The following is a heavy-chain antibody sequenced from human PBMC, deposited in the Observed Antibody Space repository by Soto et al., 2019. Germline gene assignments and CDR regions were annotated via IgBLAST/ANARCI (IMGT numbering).Heavy chain of an antibody. CDR3: ARELIGIFDY. CDR1: GFTFSSYG. CDR2: IWYDGSNK. Sequence: QVQLVESGGGVVQPGRSLRLSCAASGFTFSSYGMHWVRQAPGKGLEWVAVIWYDGSNKYYADSVKGRFTISRDNSKNTLYLQMNGLRAEDTAVYYCARELIGIFDYWGQGTLVTVSS. V-gene: IGHV3-33*01. J-gene: IGHJ4*02. D-gene: IGHD3-22*01.